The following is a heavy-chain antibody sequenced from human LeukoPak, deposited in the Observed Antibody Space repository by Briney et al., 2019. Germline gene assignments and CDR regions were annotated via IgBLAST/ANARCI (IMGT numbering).Heavy chain of an antibody. CDR1: GGSTSTYY. Sequence: SETLSLTCTVSGGSTSTYYWSWIRQPPGKGLEWIGYIYYSGSTNYNPSLKSRVTISVDTSKNQFSLKLTSVIAADTAVYYCARVFQLPFNYFDPWGQGALVTVSS. J-gene: IGHJ5*02. CDR3: ARVFQLPFNYFDP. V-gene: IGHV4-59*08. CDR2: IYYSGST.